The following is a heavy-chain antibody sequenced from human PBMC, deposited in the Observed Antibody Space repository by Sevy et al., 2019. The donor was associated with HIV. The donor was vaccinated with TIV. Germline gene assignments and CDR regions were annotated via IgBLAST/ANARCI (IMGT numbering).Heavy chain of an antibody. J-gene: IGHJ6*02. CDR1: GYTFTSYD. Sequence: ASVKVSCKASGYTFTSYDIHWVRQATGQGLEWMGWMNLNSGNKGYAQKFQGRVTMTRNTSISTGYMELNSLKSEDAAVYYCARGRYCSGGSCYSKVYYYYGMDVWGQGTTVTVSS. CDR2: MNLNSGNK. V-gene: IGHV1-8*01. D-gene: IGHD2-15*01. CDR3: ARGRYCSGGSCYSKVYYYYGMDV.